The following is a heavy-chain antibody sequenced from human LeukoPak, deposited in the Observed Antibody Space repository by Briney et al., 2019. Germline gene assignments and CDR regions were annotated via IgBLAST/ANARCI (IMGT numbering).Heavy chain of an antibody. CDR3: AKMKGHPLPKYYMDV. CDR1: GFTFSNFA. Sequence: PGGSLRLSCAASGFTFSNFAMSWVRRTPGKGLEWVSGIINSGGTPYGDSVKGRFTISRDNSKNTLYLEMNSLRAEDTAIYYCAKMKGHPLPKYYMDVWGQGTTVTVSS. D-gene: IGHD1-26*01. J-gene: IGHJ6*01. CDR2: IINSGGT. V-gene: IGHV3-23*01.